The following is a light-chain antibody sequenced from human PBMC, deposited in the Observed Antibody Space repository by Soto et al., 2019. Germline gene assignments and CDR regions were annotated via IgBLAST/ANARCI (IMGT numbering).Light chain of an antibody. CDR3: QSSEGSNPWV. CDR2: EDD. CDR1: SGSIVSNY. J-gene: IGLJ3*02. V-gene: IGLV6-57*03. Sequence: NFMLTQPHSVSESPGETVTISRTRSSGSIVSNYVQWYQLRPGSAPTTVIYEDDQRPSGVPDRFSGSIDSDTNSASLTISGMKSEDEADHDCQSSEGSNPWVFSGGTQLTVL.